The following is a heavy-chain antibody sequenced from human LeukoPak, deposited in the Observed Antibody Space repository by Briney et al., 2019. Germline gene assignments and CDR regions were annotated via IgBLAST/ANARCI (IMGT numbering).Heavy chain of an antibody. CDR2: ISSSGSTI. CDR1: GFIFSSSA. V-gene: IGHV3-48*03. D-gene: IGHD2-15*01. J-gene: IGHJ4*02. Sequence: PGGSLRLSCAPSGFIFSSSATNWVRQAPGKGLEWVSYISSSGSTIYYADSVKGRFTISRDNAKNSLYLQMNSLRAEDTAVYYCARVSGWSLDYWGQGTLVTVSS. CDR3: ARVSGWSLDY.